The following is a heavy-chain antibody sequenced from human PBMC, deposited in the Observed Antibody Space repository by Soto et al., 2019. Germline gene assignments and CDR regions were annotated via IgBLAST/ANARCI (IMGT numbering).Heavy chain of an antibody. CDR2: IYWNDDK. CDR1: GFSLSTSGVX. V-gene: IGHV2-5*01. CDR3: AHRQGYSYGYADYFDY. J-gene: IGHJ4*02. Sequence: QITLKESGPTLVKPTQTLTLTCTFSGFSLSTSGVXVXXIXXXXXXXXXXLALIYWNDDKRYSPSLKSRLTITKDTSKNQVVLTMTNMDPVDTATYYCAHRQGYSYGYADYFDYWGQGTLVTVSS. D-gene: IGHD5-18*01.